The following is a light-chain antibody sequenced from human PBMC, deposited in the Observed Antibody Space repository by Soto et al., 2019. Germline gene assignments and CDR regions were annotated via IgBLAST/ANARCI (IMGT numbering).Light chain of an antibody. CDR1: QSVSSSY. Sequence: EIVLTQSPGTLSLSPGERATLSCRASQSVSSSYLAWYQQKPGQAPRLLIYGASSRATGIPDRFSGSGSGTYFTLTISRLEPEEFAVYCCQQYGSSPPWFTFGPGTKVDIK. CDR3: QQYGSSPPWFT. CDR2: GAS. V-gene: IGKV3-20*01. J-gene: IGKJ3*01.